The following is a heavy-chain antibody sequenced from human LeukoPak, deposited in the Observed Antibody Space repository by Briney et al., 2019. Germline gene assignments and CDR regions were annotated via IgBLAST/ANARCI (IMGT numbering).Heavy chain of an antibody. Sequence: ASVKVSCKASGYTLTSYGISWVRQAPGQGLEWMGWISAYNGNTNYAQKLQGRVTMTTDTSTSTAYMELRSLRSDDTAVYYCARAPLDYDFWSGYPNWFDPWGQGTLVTVSS. CDR3: ARAPLDYDFWSGYPNWFDP. CDR2: ISAYNGNT. CDR1: GYTLTSYG. D-gene: IGHD3-3*01. J-gene: IGHJ5*02. V-gene: IGHV1-18*01.